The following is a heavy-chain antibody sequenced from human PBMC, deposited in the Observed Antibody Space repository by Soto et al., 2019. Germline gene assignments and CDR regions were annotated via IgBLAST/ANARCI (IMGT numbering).Heavy chain of an antibody. Sequence: QVQPQESGPGLVKPSETLSLTCAVSGGSISISNWWSWVRQTPGKGLEWIGQIHHSGSTNYSPSLTSRVTISVDKSKNQFSLKMNSVTAADTAVYYCARGGYYFYMDVWGKGTTVTVSS. CDR2: IHHSGST. J-gene: IGHJ6*03. D-gene: IGHD1-26*01. CDR3: ARGGYYFYMDV. CDR1: GGSISISNW. V-gene: IGHV4-4*02.